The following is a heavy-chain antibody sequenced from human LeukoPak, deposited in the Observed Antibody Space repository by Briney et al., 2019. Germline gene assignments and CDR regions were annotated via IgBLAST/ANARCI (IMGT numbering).Heavy chain of an antibody. Sequence: IPSETLSLTCAVYGGSLSGYYWSWIRQPPGKGLEWIGEINHSGSTNYNPSLKSRVTISVDTSKNQFSLKLSSVTAADTAVYYCARGGRKYDYWGQGTLVTVSS. CDR1: GGSLSGYY. J-gene: IGHJ4*02. V-gene: IGHV4-34*01. D-gene: IGHD1-14*01. CDR3: ARGGRKYDY. CDR2: INHSGST.